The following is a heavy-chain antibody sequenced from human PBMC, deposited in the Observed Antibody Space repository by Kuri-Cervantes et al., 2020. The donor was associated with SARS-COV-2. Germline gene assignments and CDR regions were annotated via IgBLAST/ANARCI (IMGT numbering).Heavy chain of an antibody. CDR3: ARATHYDSSGYYYSFDY. CDR2: MNSNSGNT. V-gene: IGHV1-8*03. Sequence: ASVKVSCKTSGGTFSNYIISWVRQATGQGLEWMGWMNSNSGNTGYAQKFQGRVTITRNTSISTAYMELSSLRSEDTAVYYCARATHYDSSGYYYSFDYWGQGTLVTVSS. CDR1: GGTFSNYI. J-gene: IGHJ4*02. D-gene: IGHD3-22*01.